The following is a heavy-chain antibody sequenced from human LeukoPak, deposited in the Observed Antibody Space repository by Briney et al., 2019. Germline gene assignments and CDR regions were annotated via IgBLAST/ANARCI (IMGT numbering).Heavy chain of an antibody. CDR3: ARDGRWLQLGNKFDY. CDR1: GYTFSGYY. J-gene: IGHJ4*02. CDR2: INPNSGGT. V-gene: IGHV1-2*02. Sequence: ASVKVSCKASGYTFSGYYIHWVRQAPGQGLEWMGWINPNSGGTNHAQKFQGRVTMTRDTSISTAYMELSRLRSDDTAVYYCARDGRWLQLGNKFDYWGQGTLVTVSS. D-gene: IGHD5-24*01.